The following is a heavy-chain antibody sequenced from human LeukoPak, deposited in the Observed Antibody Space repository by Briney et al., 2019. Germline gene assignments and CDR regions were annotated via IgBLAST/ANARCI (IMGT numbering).Heavy chain of an antibody. Sequence: PGGSLRLSCAASGFTFNNYEMNWIRQAPGKGLEWVSYISSSAITIYYADSVKGRFTISRDNAKNPLYLQMNSLRVEDTAVYYCARDRYNEYFHYWGQGTLVTVSS. CDR2: ISSSAITI. CDR3: ARDRYNEYFHY. J-gene: IGHJ1*01. CDR1: GFTFNNYE. V-gene: IGHV3-48*03. D-gene: IGHD3-9*01.